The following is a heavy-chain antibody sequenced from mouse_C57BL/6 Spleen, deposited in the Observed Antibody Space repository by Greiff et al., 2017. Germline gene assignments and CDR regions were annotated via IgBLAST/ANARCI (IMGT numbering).Heavy chain of an antibody. D-gene: IGHD3-3*01. CDR1: GYSITSGYY. J-gene: IGHJ4*01. CDR3: AREEGRAMDY. CDR2: ISYDGSN. V-gene: IGHV3-6*01. Sequence: EVKLMESGPGLVKPSQSLSLTCSVTGYSITSGYYWNWIRQFPGNKLEWMGYISYDGSNNYNPSLKNRISITRDTSKNQFFLKLNSVTTEDTATYYCAREEGRAMDYWGQGTSVTVSS.